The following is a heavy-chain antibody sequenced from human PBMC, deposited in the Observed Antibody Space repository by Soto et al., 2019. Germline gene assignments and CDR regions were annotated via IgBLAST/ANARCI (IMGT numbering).Heavy chain of an antibody. CDR1: GGSFSGYY. V-gene: IGHV4-34*01. CDR2: INHSGST. J-gene: IGHJ3*02. Sequence: SEILSLTCAVYGGSFSGYYWSWIRQPPGKGLEWIGEINHSGSTNYNPSLKSRVTISVDTSKNQFSLKLSSVTAADTAVYYCARGLSPDQGAFDIWGQGTMVTVSS. CDR3: ARGLSPDQGAFDI.